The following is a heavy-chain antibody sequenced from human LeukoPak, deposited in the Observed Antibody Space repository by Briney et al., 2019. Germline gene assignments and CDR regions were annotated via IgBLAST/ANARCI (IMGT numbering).Heavy chain of an antibody. D-gene: IGHD2-2*02. Sequence: PSETLSLTCTVSGGSISSYYWSWIRQPPGKGLEWIGYIYYSGSTNCNPSLKSRVTISVDTSKNQFSLKLSSVTAADTAVYYCARGGPSPAAIARFDPWGQGTLVTVSS. CDR2: IYYSGST. CDR3: ARGGPSPAAIARFDP. V-gene: IGHV4-59*01. CDR1: GGSISSYY. J-gene: IGHJ5*02.